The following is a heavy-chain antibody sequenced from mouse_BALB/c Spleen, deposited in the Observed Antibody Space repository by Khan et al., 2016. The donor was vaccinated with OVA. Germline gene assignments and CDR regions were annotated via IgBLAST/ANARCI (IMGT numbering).Heavy chain of an antibody. V-gene: IGHV1S41*01. CDR3: ARSNYYGRGLYAMDY. Sequence: DLVKPGASVKLSCKASGYTFTSYWINWIKQRPGQGLEWIGHISPGSGSPYYNKMFTVKSTLPVDTSSTHAYIQLSSLSSEDSAVSFCARSNYYGRGLYAMDYWGQGTSVTVSA. CDR2: ISPGSGSP. CDR1: GYTFTSYW. D-gene: IGHD1-1*01. J-gene: IGHJ4*01.